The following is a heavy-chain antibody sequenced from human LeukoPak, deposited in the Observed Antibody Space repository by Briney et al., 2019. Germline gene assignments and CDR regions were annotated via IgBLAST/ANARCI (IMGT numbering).Heavy chain of an antibody. Sequence: GGSLRLSCAASGFTFSTYWMSWVRQAPGKGLEWVANIQQDGREKYYMDSVKGRFTISRDNAKSSLYLQMNSLRAEDTAVYYCAKYRGYRFDYWGQGTLVTVSS. J-gene: IGHJ4*02. CDR1: GFTFSTYW. CDR3: AKYRGYRFDY. D-gene: IGHD6-13*01. V-gene: IGHV3-7*05. CDR2: IQQDGREK.